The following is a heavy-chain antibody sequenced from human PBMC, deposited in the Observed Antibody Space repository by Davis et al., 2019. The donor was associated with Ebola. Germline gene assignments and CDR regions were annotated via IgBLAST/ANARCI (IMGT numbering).Heavy chain of an antibody. CDR2: INQDGSEK. J-gene: IGHJ4*02. D-gene: IGHD3-3*01. Sequence: PGGSLRLSCAASEFTFSDYWMSWVRQAPGKGLEWVANINQDGSEKYYVDSVKGRFTVSRDNAKKSLYLQMNSLRVEDTAVYFCVRDKYYQLEPTYYTLDYWGQGTLVTVSS. V-gene: IGHV3-7*03. CDR3: VRDKYYQLEPTYYTLDY. CDR1: EFTFSDYW.